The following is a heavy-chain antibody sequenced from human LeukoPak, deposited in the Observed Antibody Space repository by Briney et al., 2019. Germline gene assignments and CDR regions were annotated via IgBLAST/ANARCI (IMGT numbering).Heavy chain of an antibody. CDR1: GFTFSSYG. D-gene: IGHD3-10*01. CDR3: ARRRGVLNYFDY. Sequence: TGGSLRLSCAASGFTFSSYGMHWVRQAPGKGLEWVAVISYDGSNKYYADSVKGRFTISRDNSKNTLYLQMNSLRAEDTAVYYCARRRGVLNYFDYWGQGTLVTVSS. CDR2: ISYDGSNK. J-gene: IGHJ4*02. V-gene: IGHV3-30*03.